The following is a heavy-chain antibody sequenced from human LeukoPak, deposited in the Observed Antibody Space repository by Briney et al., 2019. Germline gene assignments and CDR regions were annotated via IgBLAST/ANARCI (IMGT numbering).Heavy chain of an antibody. CDR1: GFTFSSYT. J-gene: IGHJ4*02. D-gene: IGHD3-22*01. CDR3: ARDLVPYDSSGYYAIGY. Sequence: GGSLRLSCAVSGFTFSSYTMNWVRQAPGKGLEWVSYISSSSSMIYYADSVKGRFTIFRDNARNSLYLQMNSLRAEDTAVYYCARDLVPYDSSGYYAIGYWGQGTLVTVSS. CDR2: ISSSSSMI. V-gene: IGHV3-48*01.